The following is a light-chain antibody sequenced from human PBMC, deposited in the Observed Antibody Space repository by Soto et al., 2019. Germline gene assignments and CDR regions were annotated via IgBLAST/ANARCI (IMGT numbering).Light chain of an antibody. CDR2: GAS. J-gene: IGKJ4*01. V-gene: IGKV3-20*01. CDR3: QQYDSSFT. Sequence: IVLTQSPATLSLSPGERATLSCTASQHVTTTYIAWYQQKFGQAPRLLLYGASTRATGTPDRVTGGGFGTDFTLTISRVEAEDFAVYYCQQYDSSFTFGGGTKVEMK. CDR1: QHVTTTY.